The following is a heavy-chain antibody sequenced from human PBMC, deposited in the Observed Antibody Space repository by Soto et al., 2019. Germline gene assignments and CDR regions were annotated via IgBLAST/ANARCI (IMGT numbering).Heavy chain of an antibody. J-gene: IGHJ6*02. CDR3: ARVIVRRGYYYYYGMDV. CDR2: INHSGST. CDR1: GGSFSGYY. V-gene: IGHV4-34*01. D-gene: IGHD3-10*01. Sequence: SETLSLTCAVYGGSFSGYYWSWIRQPPGKGLEWIGEINHSGSTNYNPSLKSRVTISVDTSKNQFSLKLSSVTAADTAVYYCARVIVRRGYYYYYGMDVWGQGTTVTVSS.